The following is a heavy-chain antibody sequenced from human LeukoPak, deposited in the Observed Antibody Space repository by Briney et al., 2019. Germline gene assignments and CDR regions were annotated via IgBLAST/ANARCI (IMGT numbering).Heavy chain of an antibody. D-gene: IGHD3-16*01. V-gene: IGHV3-74*01. Sequence: GGSLRLSCAASGLTFSSYWMHWVRQAPGKGLVWVSRIIGDGSSTSYADSVKGRFTISRDNAKNTLYLQMNSLRAEDTAVYYCERGHVWGSYSHHDYWGQGILVTVSS. J-gene: IGHJ4*02. CDR2: IIGDGSST. CDR1: GLTFSSYW. CDR3: ERGHVWGSYSHHDY.